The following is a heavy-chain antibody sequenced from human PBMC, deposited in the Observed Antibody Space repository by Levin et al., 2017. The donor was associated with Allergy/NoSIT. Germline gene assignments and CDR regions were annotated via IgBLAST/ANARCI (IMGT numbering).Heavy chain of an antibody. V-gene: IGHV4-31*03. D-gene: IGHD2-2*03. CDR3: AREDGSTFDC. CDR2: IYYSGST. J-gene: IGHJ4*02. CDR1: GGSISGGGYH. Sequence: SQTLSLTCTVSGGSISGGGYHWTWIRQHPEKGLEWIGYIYYSGSTFYNPSLKSRLMISVDTPKNQFSLNVSSVTAADTAVYYCAREDGSTFDCWGQGALVTVAS.